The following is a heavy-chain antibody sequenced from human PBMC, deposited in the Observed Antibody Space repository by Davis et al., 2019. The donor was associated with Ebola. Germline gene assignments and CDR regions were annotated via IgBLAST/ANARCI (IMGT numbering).Heavy chain of an antibody. J-gene: IGHJ2*01. D-gene: IGHD4-17*01. Sequence: GESLKISCQGSGYRFSIYWIGWVRQMPGKGLEWMGIIYPGDSDTRYSPSLQGQVTISADKSISTAYLQWSSLEASDTAVYYCARQTTGDWYFDLWGRGTLVTVSS. V-gene: IGHV5-51*01. CDR2: IYPGDSDT. CDR1: GYRFSIYW. CDR3: ARQTTGDWYFDL.